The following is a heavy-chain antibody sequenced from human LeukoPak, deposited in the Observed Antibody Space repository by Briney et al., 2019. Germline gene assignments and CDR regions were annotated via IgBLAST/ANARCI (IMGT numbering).Heavy chain of an antibody. V-gene: IGHV3-53*01. CDR3: ARDKTINYGMDV. CDR2: IYSGGST. CDR1: GFTVSSNY. J-gene: IGHJ6*02. D-gene: IGHD1/OR15-1a*01. Sequence: PGGSLRLSCAASGFTVSSNYMSWVRQAPGKGLEWVSVIYSGGSTYYADSVKGRFTISRDNSKNTLYLQMNSLRAEDTAVYYCARDKTINYGMDVWGQGTTVTVSS.